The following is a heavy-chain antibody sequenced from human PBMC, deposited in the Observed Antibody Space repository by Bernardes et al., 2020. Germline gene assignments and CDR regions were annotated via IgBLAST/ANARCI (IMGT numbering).Heavy chain of an antibody. Sequence: GSLRLSCAASGFTFSDYWMHWVRQAPGKGLEWVSRINNDGTTTPCADSVKGRFTISRDNSKNTLYLQMNSLRAEDTAVYFCARDRYGANDYWGQGTLVTVSS. CDR3: ARDRYGANDY. J-gene: IGHJ4*02. CDR1: GFTFSDYW. V-gene: IGHV3-74*01. CDR2: INNDGTTT. D-gene: IGHD4-17*01.